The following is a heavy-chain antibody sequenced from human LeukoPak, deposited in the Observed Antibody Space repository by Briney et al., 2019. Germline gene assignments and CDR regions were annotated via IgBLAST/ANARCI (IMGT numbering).Heavy chain of an antibody. J-gene: IGHJ6*02. V-gene: IGHV4-39*02. CDR3: ARDFYYYGMDV. Sequence: GSLRLSCSASGFTFSSCAMHWVRQAPGKGLEWIGNIYYSGSTYYNPSLKSRVTISVDTSKNQFSLNLSSVTAADTAVYYCARDFYYYGMDVWGQGTTVTVSS. CDR1: GFTFSSCAMH. CDR2: IYYSGST.